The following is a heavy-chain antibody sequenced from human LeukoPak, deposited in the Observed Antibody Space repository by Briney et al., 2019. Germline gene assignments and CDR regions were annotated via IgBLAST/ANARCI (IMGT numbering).Heavy chain of an antibody. CDR1: GGSISGYY. CDR3: ARRSYSSSWYYFDY. CDR2: IYYSGST. D-gene: IGHD6-13*01. Sequence: SETLSLTCTVSGGSISGYYWNWIRQPPGKGLEWIGYIYYSGSTNYNPSLKSRVTISVDTSKNQFSLKLSSVTAADTAVYYCARRSYSSSWYYFDYWGQGTLVTVSS. J-gene: IGHJ4*02. V-gene: IGHV4-59*01.